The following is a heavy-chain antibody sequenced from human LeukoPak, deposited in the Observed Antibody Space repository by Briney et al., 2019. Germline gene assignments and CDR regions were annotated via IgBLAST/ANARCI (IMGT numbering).Heavy chain of an antibody. D-gene: IGHD5-18*01. Sequence: GGSLRLSCAASGFTFSSYWMSWVRQAPGKGLEWVATIKADGTDKYYVESVKGRFTISRDDAENTLFLHMSSLRIEDTAVYYCTNLGHSDWGQGTLVTVSS. CDR3: TNLGHSD. CDR2: IKADGTDK. J-gene: IGHJ4*02. V-gene: IGHV3-7*01. CDR1: GFTFSSYW.